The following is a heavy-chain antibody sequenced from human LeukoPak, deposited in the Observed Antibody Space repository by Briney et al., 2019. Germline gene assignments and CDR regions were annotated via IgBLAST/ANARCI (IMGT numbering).Heavy chain of an antibody. CDR1: GFTFSRYA. CDR2: ITGNVET. J-gene: IGHJ4*02. V-gene: IGHV3-23*01. CDR3: AKASWVSSADAVL. D-gene: IGHD3-16*01. Sequence: GGSLTLSCTPSGFTFSRYAMSCVREAPARGLEWVSSITGNVETFYADFVKGRLTLSRDECRNTGSLQLNNLRAEDTPVYYCAKASWVSSADAVLWGQGTVVTVSS.